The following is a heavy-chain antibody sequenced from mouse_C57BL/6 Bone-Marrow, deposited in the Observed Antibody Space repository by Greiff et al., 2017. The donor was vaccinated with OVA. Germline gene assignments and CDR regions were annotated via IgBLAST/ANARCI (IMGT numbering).Heavy chain of an antibody. CDR1: GFTFSNYW. CDR2: IRLKSDNYAT. J-gene: IGHJ2*01. Sequence: EVKLQESGGGLVQPGGSMKLSCVASGFTFSNYWMNWVRQSPEKGLAWVAQIRLKSDNYATHYAESVKGRFTISRDDSKSSVYLQMNNLRAEDTGIYYCTAGSSPHWWGQGTTLTVSS. V-gene: IGHV6-3*01. CDR3: TAGSSPHW. D-gene: IGHD1-1*01.